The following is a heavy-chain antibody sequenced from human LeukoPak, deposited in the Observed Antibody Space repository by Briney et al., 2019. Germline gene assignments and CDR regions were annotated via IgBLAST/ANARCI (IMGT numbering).Heavy chain of an antibody. J-gene: IGHJ4*02. D-gene: IGHD3-22*01. V-gene: IGHV3-23*01. CDR2: ISGSGGST. CDR3: AKMSAGRNYDSTAHPY. CDR1: GFTFSTYV. Sequence: AGSLRLSCAASGFTFSTYVMIWVRQAPGKGLEWVSAISGSGGSTNYADSVKGRFTISRDNSKNTLYLQLNSLRADDTAVYYCAKMSAGRNYDSTAHPYWGQGTLVTVSS.